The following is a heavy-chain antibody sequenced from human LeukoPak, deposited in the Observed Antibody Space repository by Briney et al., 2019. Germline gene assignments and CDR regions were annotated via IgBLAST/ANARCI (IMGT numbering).Heavy chain of an antibody. V-gene: IGHV4-59*08. J-gene: IGHJ4*02. Sequence: SETLSLTCTVSGGSISRYYWSWIRQPPGKGLEWIGYIYYSGSTNYNPSLKSRVTISLDTSKNQFSLKVSSVTAADTAVYYCARHEPPYSSGPDYWGQGTLVTVSS. CDR3: ARHEPPYSSGPDY. CDR1: GGSISRYY. D-gene: IGHD5-18*01. CDR2: IYYSGST.